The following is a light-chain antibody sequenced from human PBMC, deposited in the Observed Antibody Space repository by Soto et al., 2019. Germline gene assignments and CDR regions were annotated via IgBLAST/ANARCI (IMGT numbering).Light chain of an antibody. CDR3: QHYNSYWT. CDR2: GAS. Sequence: ETLITQSPATLSVSPGERATLSCRASQSVHSNLAWYQQKLGQAPRVLIFGASTRATGIPARFSGSGSGTEFTLTISSLQPDEFATYYCQHYNSYWTFGQGTKVDI. V-gene: IGKV3-15*01. CDR1: QSVHSN. J-gene: IGKJ1*01.